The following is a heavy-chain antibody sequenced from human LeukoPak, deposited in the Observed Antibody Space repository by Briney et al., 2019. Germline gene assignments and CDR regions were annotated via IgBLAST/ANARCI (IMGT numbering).Heavy chain of an antibody. D-gene: IGHD3-16*01. J-gene: IGHJ4*02. CDR1: GYTFTDRY. CDR3: ARENIIGGIIDGEDY. Sequence: GASVKVSCKASGYTFTDRYVHWVRQAPGQGLEWMGWINPDSGDTYYAQKFQGRITMTRDTSITTVYMEPTRLRSDDTAVYYCARENIIGGIIDGEDYWGQGTLVTVSS. CDR2: INPDSGDT. V-gene: IGHV1-2*02.